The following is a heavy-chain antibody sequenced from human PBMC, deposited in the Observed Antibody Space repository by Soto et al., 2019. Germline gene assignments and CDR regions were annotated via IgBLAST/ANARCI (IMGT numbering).Heavy chain of an antibody. Sequence: SETLSLTCTVSGVSIANFFWSWIRQPPGKGLEWIGYMSQGGTTTYNPSLKGRATISVDTSKNQLSLKLTSVTAADTAVYYCARDDIVVVPAAHRGDYYYMDVWGKGTTVTVS. CDR3: ARDDIVVVPAAHRGDYYYMDV. CDR2: MSQGGTT. D-gene: IGHD2-2*01. V-gene: IGHV4-59*12. J-gene: IGHJ6*03. CDR1: GVSIANFF.